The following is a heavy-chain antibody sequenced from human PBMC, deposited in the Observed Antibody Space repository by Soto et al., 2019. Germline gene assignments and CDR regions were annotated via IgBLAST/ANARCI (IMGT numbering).Heavy chain of an antibody. D-gene: IGHD6-13*01. Sequence: EVQLLESGGGLVQPGGSLRLSCAASGFTFSSYAMSWVRQAPGKGLEWVSSITGSAGSTYYADSVKGRFTISRDNSKNTLYLQMNSLRAEDTAVYYCAKENGYSSSWFEFDYWGQGTLVTVSS. CDR2: ITGSAGST. CDR1: GFTFSSYA. J-gene: IGHJ4*02. CDR3: AKENGYSSSWFEFDY. V-gene: IGHV3-23*01.